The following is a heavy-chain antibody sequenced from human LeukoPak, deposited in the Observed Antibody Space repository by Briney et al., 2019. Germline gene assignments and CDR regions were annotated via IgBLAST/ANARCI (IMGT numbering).Heavy chain of an antibody. D-gene: IGHD2-15*01. CDR2: IKQDGSEK. Sequence: GGSLTLSCAASGFTLSSYWMSWVRQAPGTGLEWVANIKQDGSEKYYVDSVKGRFTISRDNAKNSLYLQMNSLRAEDTAVYYCARGGANYYYYYMDVWGKGTTVTVSS. V-gene: IGHV3-7*01. CDR3: ARGGANYYYYYMDV. CDR1: GFTLSSYW. J-gene: IGHJ6*03.